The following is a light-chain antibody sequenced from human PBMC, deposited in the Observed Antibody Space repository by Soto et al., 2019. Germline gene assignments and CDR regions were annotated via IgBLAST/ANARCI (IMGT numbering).Light chain of an antibody. CDR2: DAS. CDR3: QQRSNWPST. Sequence: EIVLTHSPATLSLSPGHRATLSCTASQRVCSYLAWYQQKPGQAPRLLIYDASNRATGIPARFSGSGSGTDFTLTITSLEPEDFAVYYCQQRSNWPSTFGGGTKVEIK. CDR1: QRVCSY. V-gene: IGKV3-11*01. J-gene: IGKJ4*01.